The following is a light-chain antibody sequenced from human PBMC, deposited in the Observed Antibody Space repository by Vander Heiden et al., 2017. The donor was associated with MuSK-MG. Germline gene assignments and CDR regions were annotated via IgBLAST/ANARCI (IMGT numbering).Light chain of an antibody. J-gene: IGLJ1*01. Sequence: QSALPQPASVSGSPGQSITISCTGTSSDVGGYNYVSWYQQHPVKSPKLMIYDVSNRPSGVSSRFSVSKSGNTASLTISGLQAEDEADYYCSSYTSIIPLYVFRTGTKVTVL. CDR1: SSDVGGYNY. CDR2: DVS. CDR3: SSYTSIIPLYV. V-gene: IGLV2-14*03.